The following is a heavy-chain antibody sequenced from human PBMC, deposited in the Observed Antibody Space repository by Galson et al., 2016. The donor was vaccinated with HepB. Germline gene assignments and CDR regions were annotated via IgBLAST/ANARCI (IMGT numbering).Heavy chain of an antibody. CDR3: ARGTIFGVANVDY. CDR2: IYTSGST. D-gene: IGHD3-3*01. Sequence: TLSLTCTVSGGSISSGSYYWGWIRQPAGKGLEWIGRIYTSGSTNYNPSLKSRVTISVDTSKNQFSLKLSSVTAADTAVYYCARGTIFGVANVDYWGQGTLVTVSS. CDR1: GGSISSGSYY. J-gene: IGHJ4*02. V-gene: IGHV4-61*02.